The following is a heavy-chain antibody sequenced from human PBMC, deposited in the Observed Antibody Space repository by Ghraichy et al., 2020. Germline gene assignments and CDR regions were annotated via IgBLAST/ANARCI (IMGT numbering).Heavy chain of an antibody. CDR2: ISGSGGST. CDR1: GFPFSSYA. CDR3: AKGRSDGYNVL. J-gene: IGHJ4*02. D-gene: IGHD5-24*01. V-gene: IGHV3-23*01. Sequence: GGSLRLSCAASGFPFSSYAMSWVRQAPGKGLGWVSAISGSGGSTYYADSVKGRFTISRDNSKNTLYLQMNSLRAEDTAVYYCAKGRSDGYNVLWGQGTLVTVSS.